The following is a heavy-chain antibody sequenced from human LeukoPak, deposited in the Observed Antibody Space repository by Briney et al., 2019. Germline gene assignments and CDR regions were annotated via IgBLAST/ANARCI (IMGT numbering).Heavy chain of an antibody. D-gene: IGHD6-13*01. Sequence: PGGSLRLSCAASGFTFSRYWMHWVRQAPGRGLTWVSRINSDGFSTTYADSVRGRFTISRDNAKNSLYLQMNSLRAEDTAVYYCARVLAAGGYYYYYGMDVWGQGTTVTVSS. CDR2: INSDGFST. J-gene: IGHJ6*02. CDR1: GFTFSRYW. V-gene: IGHV3-74*03. CDR3: ARVLAAGGYYYYYGMDV.